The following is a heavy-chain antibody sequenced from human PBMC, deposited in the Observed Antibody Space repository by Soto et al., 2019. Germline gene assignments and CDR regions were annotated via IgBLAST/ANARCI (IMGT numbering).Heavy chain of an antibody. CDR3: ARGDIVVVPAAMSWFDP. CDR1: GGSISSYY. J-gene: IGHJ5*02. CDR2: IYYSGST. D-gene: IGHD2-2*01. V-gene: IGHV4-59*08. Sequence: SETLSLTCTVSGGSISSYYWSWIRQPPGKGLEWIGYIYYSGSTIYTPSLKSRVTISVDTSRNQFSLKLSSVTAADTAVFFCARGDIVVVPAAMSWFDPWGQGTLVTVSS.